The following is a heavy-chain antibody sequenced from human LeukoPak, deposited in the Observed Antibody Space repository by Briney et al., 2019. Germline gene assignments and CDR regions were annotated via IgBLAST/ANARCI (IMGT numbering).Heavy chain of an antibody. CDR2: ISSSTSTI. Sequence: PGGSLRLSCAASGFTFSTYSMNWVRQAPGKGLEWVSYISSSTSTIYYADSVKGRFIISRDNSKNTLYLQMNSLRAEDTAVYYCAKDGSGGGWKWFDPWGQGTLVTVSS. V-gene: IGHV3-48*01. CDR3: AKDGSGGGWKWFDP. J-gene: IGHJ5*02. CDR1: GFTFSTYS. D-gene: IGHD2-15*01.